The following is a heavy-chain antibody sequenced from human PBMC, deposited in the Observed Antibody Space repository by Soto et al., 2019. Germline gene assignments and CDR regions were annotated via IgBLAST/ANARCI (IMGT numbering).Heavy chain of an antibody. D-gene: IGHD5-12*01. CDR1: GGSISSYY. CDR2: IYYSGST. Sequence: SETLSLTCTVSGGSISSYYWSWIRQPPGKGLEWIGYIYYSGSTNYNPSLKSRVTISVDTSKNQFSLKLSSVTAADTAVYYCARHRGYDKTYYYYYYMDVWGKGTTVTVSS. V-gene: IGHV4-59*08. J-gene: IGHJ6*03. CDR3: ARHRGYDKTYYYYYYMDV.